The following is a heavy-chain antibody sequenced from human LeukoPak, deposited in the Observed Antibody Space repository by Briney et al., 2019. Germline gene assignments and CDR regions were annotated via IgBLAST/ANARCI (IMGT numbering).Heavy chain of an antibody. J-gene: IGHJ4*02. CDR2: INPNSGGT. V-gene: IGHV1-2*04. Sequence: ASVKVSCKASGYTFTGYYMHWVRQAPGQGLEWMGWINPNSGGTNYAQKFQGWVTMTRDTSTSTVYMELSSLRSEDTAVYYCARGYKAAAGTRTPFDYWGQGTLVTVSS. CDR1: GYTFTGYY. CDR3: ARGYKAAAGTRTPFDY. D-gene: IGHD6-13*01.